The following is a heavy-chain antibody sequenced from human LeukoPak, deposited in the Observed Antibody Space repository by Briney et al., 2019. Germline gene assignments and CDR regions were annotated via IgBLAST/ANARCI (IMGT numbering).Heavy chain of an antibody. D-gene: IGHD4-23*01. V-gene: IGHV3-30-3*01. J-gene: IGHJ3*02. CDR1: GISFSSNA. Sequence: GGSLRLSCAASGISFSSNAMHWVRQAPGKGLEWVALISYDGSNKYYADSVKGRFTISRDNSKNTLFLQMNSLRPEDTAVYYCARDSRSYGGNPPDAFDIWGQGTMVTVSS. CDR3: ARDSRSYGGNPPDAFDI. CDR2: ISYDGSNK.